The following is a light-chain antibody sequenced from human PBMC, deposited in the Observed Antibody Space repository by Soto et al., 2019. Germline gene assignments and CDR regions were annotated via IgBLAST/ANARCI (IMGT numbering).Light chain of an antibody. Sequence: EIVLTQSPETLSLFPGERATLSCRASQSVSSTYLAWYQQKLGQAPRLLIFGASSRATGIPDRFSGSGSGTDFTLTTSRLEPEDFAVYYCQQYGSSRWTFGQGTKVDIK. J-gene: IGKJ1*01. CDR2: GAS. CDR3: QQYGSSRWT. V-gene: IGKV3-20*01. CDR1: QSVSSTY.